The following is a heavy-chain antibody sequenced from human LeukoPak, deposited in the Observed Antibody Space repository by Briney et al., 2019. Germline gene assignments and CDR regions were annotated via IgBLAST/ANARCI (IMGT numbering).Heavy chain of an antibody. CDR2: IYYSGST. CDR3: AREYNYYDSSGWDAFEI. Sequence: PSETLSLTCTVSGGSISTYYWNWIRQPPGKGLEWIGYIYYSGSTNYNPSLTGRVTISVDTFKNQFFLKLSSVTAADTAVYYCAREYNYYDSSGWDAFEIWGQGTMVTVSS. CDR1: GGSISTYY. V-gene: IGHV4-59*01. J-gene: IGHJ3*02. D-gene: IGHD3-22*01.